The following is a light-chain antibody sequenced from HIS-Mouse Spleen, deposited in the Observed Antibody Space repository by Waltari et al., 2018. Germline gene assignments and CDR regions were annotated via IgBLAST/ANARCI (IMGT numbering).Light chain of an antibody. Sequence: DIVMTQSPDSLAVSLGERATINCKSSQSVLYSSNNKNYLAWYQQKPGQPPKLLIYWASTRESGVPDRFSGSGSVTDFTLTISSLQAEDVAVYYCQQYYSTPPLTFGRGTKVEIK. CDR3: QQYYSTPPLT. CDR1: QSVLYSSNNKNY. J-gene: IGKJ4*01. CDR2: WAS. V-gene: IGKV4-1*01.